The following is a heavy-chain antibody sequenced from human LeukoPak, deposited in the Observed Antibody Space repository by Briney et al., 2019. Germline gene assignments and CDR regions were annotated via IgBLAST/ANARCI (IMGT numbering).Heavy chain of an antibody. CDR3: TTVDPSLSLYGMDV. J-gene: IGHJ6*02. V-gene: IGHV3-15*01. CDR2: IKSKTDGGTT. D-gene: IGHD2/OR15-2a*01. Sequence: GGSLRLSCAASGFTFSNAWMSWVRQAPGKGLEWVGRIKSKTDGGTTDYAAPVKGRFTISRDDSKNTLYLQMNSLKTEDTAVYYCTTVDPSLSLYGMDVWGQGTTVTVSS. CDR1: GFTFSNAW.